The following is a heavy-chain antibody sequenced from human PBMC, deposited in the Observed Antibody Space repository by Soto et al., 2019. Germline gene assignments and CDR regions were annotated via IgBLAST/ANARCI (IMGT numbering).Heavy chain of an antibody. D-gene: IGHD6-6*01. J-gene: IGHJ5*02. CDR1: GYTFTTYD. CDR2: ISGYNGNT. V-gene: IGHV1-18*04. Sequence: ASVKVSCKASGYTFTTYDITWVRQAPGQGLEWMGWISGYNGNTKYAQRLQGRVTMTTETSTSTAYMELRSLRSDDTAVYYCARDSTARLAWFDPWGQGTMVTVST. CDR3: ARDSTARLAWFDP.